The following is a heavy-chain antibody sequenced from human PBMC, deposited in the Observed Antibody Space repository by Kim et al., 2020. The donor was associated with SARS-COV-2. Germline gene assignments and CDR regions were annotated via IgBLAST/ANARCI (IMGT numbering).Heavy chain of an antibody. Sequence: GESLKISCKGSGYSFTSYWIGWVRQMPGKGLEWMGIIYPGDSDTRYSPSFQGQVTISADKSISTAYLQWSSLKASDTAMYYCATSRDTAMVLFSFWGQGTLVTVSS. J-gene: IGHJ4*02. CDR2: IYPGDSDT. CDR3: ATSRDTAMVLFSF. CDR1: GYSFTSYW. D-gene: IGHD5-18*01. V-gene: IGHV5-51*01.